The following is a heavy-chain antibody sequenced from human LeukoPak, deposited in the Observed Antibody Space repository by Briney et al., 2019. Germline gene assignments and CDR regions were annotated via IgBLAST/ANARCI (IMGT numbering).Heavy chain of an antibody. CDR2: INPRGGST. CDR1: GYTFTSYY. Sequence: ASVKVSCKASGYTFTSYYMHWVRQAPGQGLEWMGMINPRGGSTSYAQKFQGRVTMTRDMSTSTVYMELSSLRSEDTAVYYCARGGYYGSGNDFRFDPWGQGTLVTVSS. V-gene: IGHV1-46*01. J-gene: IGHJ5*02. CDR3: ARGGYYGSGNDFRFDP. D-gene: IGHD3-10*01.